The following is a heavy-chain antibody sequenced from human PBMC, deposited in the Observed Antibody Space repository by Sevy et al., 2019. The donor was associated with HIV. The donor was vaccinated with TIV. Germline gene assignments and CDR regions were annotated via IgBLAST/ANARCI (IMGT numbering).Heavy chain of an antibody. V-gene: IGHV3-11*01. CDR3: ARDHVKDGDLGDYYYSAMDV. J-gene: IGHJ6*02. Sequence: GGSLRLSCAAAGFTISDYFMTWIRQAPGKGLEWVSYISSSGDTIYYADSVKGRFTISRDNARNSLYLQMNSLRAEDTAVYYCARDHVKDGDLGDYYYSAMDVWGQGTMVTVSS. D-gene: IGHD4-17*01. CDR2: ISSSGDTI. CDR1: GFTISDYF.